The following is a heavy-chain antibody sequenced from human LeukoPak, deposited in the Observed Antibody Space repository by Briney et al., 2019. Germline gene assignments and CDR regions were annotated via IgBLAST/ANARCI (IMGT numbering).Heavy chain of an antibody. J-gene: IGHJ6*04. V-gene: IGHV4-59*01. Sequence: SETLSLTCTVSGGSISSYYWSWIRQPPGKGLEWIGYIYYSGSTNYNPSLKNRVTISVDTSKNQFSLKLSSVTAADTAVYYCARDTEPTGTAPYGMDVWGKGTTVTVSS. CDR1: GGSISSYY. CDR3: ARDTEPTGTAPYGMDV. D-gene: IGHD1-1*01. CDR2: IYYSGST.